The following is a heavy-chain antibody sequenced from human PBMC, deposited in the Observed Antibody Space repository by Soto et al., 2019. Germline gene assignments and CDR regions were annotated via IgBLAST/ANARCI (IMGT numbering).Heavy chain of an antibody. J-gene: IGHJ4*02. CDR2: ISYDGSDK. V-gene: IGHV3-30*18. CDR1: GFTFSSYD. D-gene: IGHD2-15*01. CDR3: AKRRGWDY. Sequence: QVQLVESGGGVVQPERSLRLSCAASGFTFSSYDMHWVRQAPGKGLEWVAGISYDGSDKYYADSVKGRFTISKDDSKNTLYLQMNSLRAEDTAVYSCAKRRGWDYWGQGTLVTVSS.